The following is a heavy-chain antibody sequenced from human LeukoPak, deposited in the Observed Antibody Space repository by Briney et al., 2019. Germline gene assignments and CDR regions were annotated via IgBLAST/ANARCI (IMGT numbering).Heavy chain of an antibody. CDR2: ISYDGSNK. Sequence: GGSLRLSCAASGFTFSSYGMHWVRQAPGKGLEWVAVISYDGSNKYYADSVKGRFTISRDNSKNTLYLQMDSLRAEDTAVYYCSRADAYSTSSVHYWGQGTLVTVSS. J-gene: IGHJ4*02. CDR3: SRADAYSTSSVHY. CDR1: GFTFSSYG. V-gene: IGHV3-30*03. D-gene: IGHD6-6*01.